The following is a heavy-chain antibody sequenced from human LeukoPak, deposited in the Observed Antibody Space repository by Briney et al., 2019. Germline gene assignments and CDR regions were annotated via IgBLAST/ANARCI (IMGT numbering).Heavy chain of an antibody. D-gene: IGHD4-17*01. V-gene: IGHV4-39*01. J-gene: IGHJ2*01. CDR3: ARLADYGGFRFDL. CDR2: IYYSGST. CDR1: GGSISSSSYY. Sequence: PSETLSLTCTVSGGSISSSSYYWGWIRQPPGKGLEWPGSIYYSGSTYYNPSLKSRVTISVDTSKNQFSLKLSSVTAADTAVYYCARLADYGGFRFDLWGRGTLVTVSS.